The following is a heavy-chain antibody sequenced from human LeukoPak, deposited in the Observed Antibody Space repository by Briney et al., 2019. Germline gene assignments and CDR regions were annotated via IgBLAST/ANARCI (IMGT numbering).Heavy chain of an antibody. CDR2: ISRSSSTI. CDR3: ASRPPHGDFLVFDY. J-gene: IGHJ4*02. Sequence: QTGGSLRLSCAASGFIFSRYEMNWVRQAPGKGLEWVSYISRSSSTIYYADSVKGRFTISRDNAKNSLFLQMNSLRAEDTAVYYCASRPPHGDFLVFDYWGQGTLVTVSS. CDR1: GFIFSRYE. D-gene: IGHD2-21*01. V-gene: IGHV3-48*03.